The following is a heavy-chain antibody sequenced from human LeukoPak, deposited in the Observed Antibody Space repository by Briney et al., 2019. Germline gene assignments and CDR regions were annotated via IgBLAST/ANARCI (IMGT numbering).Heavy chain of an antibody. CDR1: GGTFSSYA. Sequence: SVKVSCKASGGTFSSYAISWVRQAPGQGLEWMGGIIPIFGTANYAQKFQGRVTITTDESTSTAYMELSSLRSEDTAVYYCARATSLWNVFDYWGQGTLVTVSS. CDR2: IIPIFGTA. J-gene: IGHJ4*02. V-gene: IGHV1-69*05. D-gene: IGHD1-1*01. CDR3: ARATSLWNVFDY.